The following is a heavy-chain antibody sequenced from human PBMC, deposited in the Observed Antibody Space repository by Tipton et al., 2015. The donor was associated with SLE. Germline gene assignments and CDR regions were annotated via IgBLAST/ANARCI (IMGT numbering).Heavy chain of an antibody. Sequence: SLRLSCSASGFTFSSYAMHWVRQAPGKGLEWVSAISGSGGSTYYADSVKGRFTISRDNSKNTLYLQMNSLRAEDTAVYYCAKGRAAAAKGDYFDYWGQGTLVTVSS. D-gene: IGHD6-13*01. CDR2: ISGSGGST. J-gene: IGHJ4*02. V-gene: IGHV3-23*01. CDR3: AKGRAAAAKGDYFDY. CDR1: GFTFSSYA.